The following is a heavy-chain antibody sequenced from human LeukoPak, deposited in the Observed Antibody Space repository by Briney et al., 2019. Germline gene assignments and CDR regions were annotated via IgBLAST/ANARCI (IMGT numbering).Heavy chain of an antibody. J-gene: IGHJ4*02. V-gene: IGHV3-23*01. D-gene: IGHD1-1*01. CDR2: IRDET. CDR1: GFTFSSYA. CDR3: AKGTGDMGYFFDY. Sequence: PGGSLRLSCAAYGFTFSSYAMHWVRQAPGKGLEWVSGIRDETYYADSVKGRFTISRDNSENTLYLQMSGPRAEDTAVYYCAKGTGDMGYFFDYWGQGTLVTVSS.